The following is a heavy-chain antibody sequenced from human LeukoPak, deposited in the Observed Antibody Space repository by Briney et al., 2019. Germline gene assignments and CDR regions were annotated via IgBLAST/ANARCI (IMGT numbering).Heavy chain of an antibody. CDR2: ISYDGSNK. Sequence: PGGSLSCSCAASGFTFSSYGMHWVGQAPGKGLEWVAVISYDGSNKYYADSVKGRFTISRDNSKNTLYLQLNSLRAEDTAVYYCAKDWYYYDSSSYYHNWFDPWGQGTLVTVSS. CDR1: GFTFSSYG. D-gene: IGHD3-22*01. V-gene: IGHV3-30*18. J-gene: IGHJ5*02. CDR3: AKDWYYYDSSSYYHNWFDP.